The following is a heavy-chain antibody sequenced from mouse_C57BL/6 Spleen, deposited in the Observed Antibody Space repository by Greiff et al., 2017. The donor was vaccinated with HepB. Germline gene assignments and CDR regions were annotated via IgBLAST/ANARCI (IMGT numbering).Heavy chain of an antibody. CDR3: ARESYCSPYYFDY. Sequence: EVQLQESGGGLVKPGGSLKLSCAASGFTFSSYAMSWVRQTPEKRLEWVATISDGGSYTYYPDNVKGRFTISRDNAKNNLYLQMSHLKSEDTAMYYCARESYCSPYYFDYWGQGTTLTVSS. CDR2: ISDGGSYT. J-gene: IGHJ2*01. V-gene: IGHV5-4*01. CDR1: GFTFSSYA. D-gene: IGHD1-1*01.